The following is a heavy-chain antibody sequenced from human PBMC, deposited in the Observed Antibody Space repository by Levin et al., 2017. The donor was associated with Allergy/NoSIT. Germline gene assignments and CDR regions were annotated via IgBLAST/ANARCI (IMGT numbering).Heavy chain of an antibody. J-gene: IGHJ6*03. V-gene: IGHV4-59*08. CDR1: GGSISSYY. CDR2: IYYSGST. Sequence: SETLSLTCTVSGGSISSYYWSWIRQPPGKGLEWIGYIYYSGSTNYNPSLKSRVTISVDTSKNQFSLKLSSVTAADTAVYYCARQEAYYYYYMDVWGKGTTVTVSS. CDR3: ARQEAYYYYYMDV.